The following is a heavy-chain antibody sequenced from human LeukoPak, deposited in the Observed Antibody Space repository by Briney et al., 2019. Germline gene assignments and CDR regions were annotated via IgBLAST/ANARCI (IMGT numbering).Heavy chain of an antibody. Sequence: AASVKVSCKASGYTFTGYYMHWVRQAPGQGLEWMGWINPNSGGTNYAQKCQGRVTMTRDTSISTAYMELSRLRSDDTAVYYCAKQLGSHRFDPWGQGTLVTVSS. D-gene: IGHD1-1*01. J-gene: IGHJ5*02. CDR1: GYTFTGYY. CDR3: AKQLGSHRFDP. CDR2: INPNSGGT. V-gene: IGHV1-2*02.